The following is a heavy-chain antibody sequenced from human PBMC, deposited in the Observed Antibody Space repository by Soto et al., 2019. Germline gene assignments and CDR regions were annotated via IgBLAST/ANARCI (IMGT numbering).Heavy chain of an antibody. Sequence: QVHLVQSGVEVKTPGASVTVSCQASGYTFFTYDISWVRQAPGQGLEWMGWISTYSGDTKYAQKFQGRVTMTTDTSTTTAYLELRSLRSDDTAVYYCARHHGPTTSENWFDPWGQGTLVNVSS. CDR1: GYTFFTYD. J-gene: IGHJ5*02. CDR3: ARHHGPTTSENWFDP. D-gene: IGHD5-12*01. V-gene: IGHV1-18*01. CDR2: ISTYSGDT.